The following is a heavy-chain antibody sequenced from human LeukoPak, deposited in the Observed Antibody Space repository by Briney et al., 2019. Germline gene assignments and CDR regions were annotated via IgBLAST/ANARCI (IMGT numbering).Heavy chain of an antibody. J-gene: IGHJ4*02. CDR3: PRGGISGTNY. CDR2: IYYSVST. V-gene: IGHV4-59*01. Sequence: SETLSLTCTVSGGSISSYYWSWIRQPPGKGLEWIGYIYYSVSTNYNPSLKSRVTISLDTSKNQFSLKRSEETAADTHVYYCPRGGISGTNYWGQGTLITVSS. D-gene: IGHD1-20*01. CDR1: GGSISSYY.